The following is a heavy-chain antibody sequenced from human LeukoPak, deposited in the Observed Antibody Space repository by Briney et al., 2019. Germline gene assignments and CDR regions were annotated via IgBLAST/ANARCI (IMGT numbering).Heavy chain of an antibody. CDR3: ARSMGTTATAFDY. V-gene: IGHV4-4*07. J-gene: IGHJ4*02. CDR2: ISNSGTT. D-gene: IGHD2-21*02. CDR1: GGSITSNH. Sequence: PSETLSLTCTVSGGSITSNHWSWIRQPPGKGLEWTGRISNSGTTNYNPSVNSRVAIPVDTSNKQFSLKLSSVTAADTAVYYCARSMGTTATAFDYWGPGILVTVSS.